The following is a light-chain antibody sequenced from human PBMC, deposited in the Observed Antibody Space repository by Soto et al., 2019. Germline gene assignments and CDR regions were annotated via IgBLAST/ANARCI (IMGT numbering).Light chain of an antibody. V-gene: IGKV1-5*03. CDR3: QQYNTYPWT. Sequence: DTQMTQSPSTLSASVGDRVTITCRASQSLGSWLAWYQQKPGKAPNLLVYKASSLKTGVPPRFSGSESGTEFTLTISSLQPDDFATYYCQQYNTYPWTFGQGTKVEFK. CDR1: QSLGSW. J-gene: IGKJ1*01. CDR2: KAS.